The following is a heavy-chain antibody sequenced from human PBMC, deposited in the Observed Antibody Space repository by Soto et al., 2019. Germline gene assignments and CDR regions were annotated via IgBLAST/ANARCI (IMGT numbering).Heavy chain of an antibody. CDR2: IWYDGSNK. V-gene: IGHV3-33*01. CDR3: ARESVGWFDP. CDR1: GLTFNSYG. J-gene: IGHJ5*02. Sequence: QVQLVESGGDVVQPGRSLRLSCAASGLTFNSYGMHWVRQAPGKGLEWVAAIWYDGSNKYYADSVKGRFTISRDNSKNTLYLEMNSLRAEDTAVYYCARESVGWFDPWGQGTLVTVSS.